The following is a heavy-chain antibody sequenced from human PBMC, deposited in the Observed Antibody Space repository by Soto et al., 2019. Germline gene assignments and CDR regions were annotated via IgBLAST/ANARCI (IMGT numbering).Heavy chain of an antibody. CDR3: ARGSRLRYFDWLLGALDY. CDR1: GGSFSGYY. Sequence: SETLSLTCAVYGGSFSGYYWSWTRQPPGKGLEWIGEINHSGSTNYNPSLKSRVTISVDTSKNQFSLKLSSVTAADTAVYYCARGSRLRYFDWLLGALDYWGQGTLVTVSS. D-gene: IGHD3-9*01. V-gene: IGHV4-34*01. CDR2: INHSGST. J-gene: IGHJ4*02.